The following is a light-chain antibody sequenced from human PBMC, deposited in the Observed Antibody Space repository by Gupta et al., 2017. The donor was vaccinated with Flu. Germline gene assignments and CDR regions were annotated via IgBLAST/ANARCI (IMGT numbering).Light chain of an antibody. CDR1: TGAVTSGYF. J-gene: IGLJ2*01. CDR2: RTN. Sequence: QTVVTQEPSLTVSPGGTVTLTCASSTGAVTSGYFPNWFQQKPGQAPRALIYRTNNKHSWTPSRFSGSLLGGNAALTLSGVQPEDEAEYFCLLFYGGVHVFGGGTKLTVL. CDR3: LLFYGGVHV. V-gene: IGLV7-43*01.